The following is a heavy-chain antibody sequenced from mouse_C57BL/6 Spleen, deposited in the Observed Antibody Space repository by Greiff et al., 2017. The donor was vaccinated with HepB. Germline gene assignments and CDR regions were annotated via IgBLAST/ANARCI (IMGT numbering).Heavy chain of an antibody. CDR1: GYSITSGYY. D-gene: IGHD2-3*01. Sequence: VQLQQSGPGLVKPSQSLSLTCSVTGYSITSGYYWNWIRQFPGNKLEWMGYISYDGSNNYNPSLKNRISITRDTSKNQFFLKLNSVTTEDTATYYCARDYDGYYGDYWGQGTTLTVSS. CDR2: ISYDGSN. CDR3: ARDYDGYYGDY. J-gene: IGHJ2*01. V-gene: IGHV3-6*01.